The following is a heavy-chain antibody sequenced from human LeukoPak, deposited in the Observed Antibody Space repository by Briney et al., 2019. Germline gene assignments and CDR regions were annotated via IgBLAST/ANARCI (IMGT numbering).Heavy chain of an antibody. J-gene: IGHJ4*02. CDR1: GYTFTNYY. Sequence: ASVKVSCKASGYTFTNYYIYWVRQAPGQGLEWMGWINPNSGGTNYAQKFQGRVTMTRDTSISTAYMELSRLRSDDTAVYYCARDGYNWNQAFDYWGQGTLVTVSS. D-gene: IGHD1-20*01. CDR3: ARDGYNWNQAFDY. CDR2: INPNSGGT. V-gene: IGHV1-2*02.